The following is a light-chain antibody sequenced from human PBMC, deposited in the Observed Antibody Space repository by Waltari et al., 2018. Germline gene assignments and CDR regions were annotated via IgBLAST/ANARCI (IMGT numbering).Light chain of an antibody. V-gene: IGKV3-20*01. Sequence: EIVVTQSPATLSLFPGQRATLSCRAIQPVPYTYFAWFQQKPGQPPRLLIHGASNRAASIPDRFTGSGSGRDFTLTISGLEPEDFAVYYCQQYGASPFTFGPGTRADFK. CDR3: QQYGASPFT. J-gene: IGKJ3*01. CDR1: QPVPYTY. CDR2: GAS.